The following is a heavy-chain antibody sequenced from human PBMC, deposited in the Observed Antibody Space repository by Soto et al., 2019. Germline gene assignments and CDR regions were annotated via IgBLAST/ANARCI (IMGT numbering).Heavy chain of an antibody. V-gene: IGHV1-69*01. CDR1: GGTFSSYA. Sequence: QVPLVQSGAEVKKPGSSVKVSCKASGGTFSSYAISWVRQAPGQGLEWMGGIIPIFGTANYAQKFQGRVTITADESTSTAYMELSSLRSEDTAVYYCARGAPTAMVTAAHYYYYGMDVWGQGTTVTVSS. CDR3: ARGAPTAMVTAAHYYYYGMDV. CDR2: IIPIFGTA. J-gene: IGHJ6*02. D-gene: IGHD5-18*01.